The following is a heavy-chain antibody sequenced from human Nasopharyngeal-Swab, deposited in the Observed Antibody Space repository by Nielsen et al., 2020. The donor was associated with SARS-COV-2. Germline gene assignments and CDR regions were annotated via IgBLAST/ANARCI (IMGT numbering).Heavy chain of an antibody. CDR2: ISYDGSNK. CDR1: GFTFSNYA. J-gene: IGHJ6*03. Sequence: GGSLRLSCAASGFTFSNYAMYWVRQAPGKGLEWVTVISYDGSNKDYADSVKGRFTISRDNSKNTLYLQMNSLRAEDTAVYYCAKDYSYGYSDYYYYYMDVWGKGTTVTVSS. D-gene: IGHD5-18*01. CDR3: AKDYSYGYSDYYYYYMDV. V-gene: IGHV3-30-3*01.